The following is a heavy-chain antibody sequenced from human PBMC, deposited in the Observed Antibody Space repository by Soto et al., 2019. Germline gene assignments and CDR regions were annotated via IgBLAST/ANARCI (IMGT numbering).Heavy chain of an antibody. CDR2: ISSSGSTI. CDR3: ARVRSSHYYYYYYMDV. CDR1: GFTFSDYY. D-gene: IGHD2-2*01. J-gene: IGHJ6*03. V-gene: IGHV3-11*01. Sequence: GGSLRLSCAASGFTFSDYYMSWIRQAPGKGLEWVSYISSSGSTIYYADSVKGRFTISRDNAKNSLYLQMNSLRAEDTAVYYCARVRSSHYYYYYYMDVWGKGTTVTVSS.